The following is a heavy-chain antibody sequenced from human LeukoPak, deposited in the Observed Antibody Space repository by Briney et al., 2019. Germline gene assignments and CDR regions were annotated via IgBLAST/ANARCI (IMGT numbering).Heavy chain of an antibody. V-gene: IGHV1-18*01. Sequence: ASVKVSCKASGYTFTSYGISWVRQAPGQGLEWMGWISAYNGNTNYAQKLQGRVTMTTDTSTSTAYMELSSLRSEDTAVYYCARAMTVTTNYYGMDVWGQGTTVTVSS. CDR2: ISAYNGNT. J-gene: IGHJ6*02. D-gene: IGHD4-17*01. CDR1: GYTFTSYG. CDR3: ARAMTVTTNYYGMDV.